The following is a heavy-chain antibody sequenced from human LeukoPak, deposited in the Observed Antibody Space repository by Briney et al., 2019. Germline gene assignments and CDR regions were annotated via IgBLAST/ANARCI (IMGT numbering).Heavy chain of an antibody. CDR1: GGSISGYY. J-gene: IGHJ5*02. Sequence: PSETLSLTCTASGGSISGYYWGWIRQPPGKGLEWIGYVYGGGSINYNPSLKSRVTISVDTSKNQFSLKLSSVTAADTAVYYCAREASDEYYDFWSGSNWFDPWGQGTLVTVSS. CDR3: AREASDEYYDFWSGSNWFDP. CDR2: VYGGGSI. V-gene: IGHV4-59*08. D-gene: IGHD3-3*01.